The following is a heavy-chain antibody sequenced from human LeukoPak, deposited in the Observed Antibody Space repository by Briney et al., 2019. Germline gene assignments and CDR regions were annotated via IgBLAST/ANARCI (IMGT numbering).Heavy chain of an antibody. CDR2: IYTSGIT. J-gene: IGHJ3*02. CDR1: GGSISSYY. Sequence: SETLSLTCTVSGGSISSYYWSWIRQPAGGGLEWIGRIYTSGITNYNPSLKSRVTISLDKSKNQCSLKLSSVTAADTAVYYCARDIYYDSSEDAFDIWGQGKMVTVSS. CDR3: ARDIYYDSSEDAFDI. D-gene: IGHD3-22*01. V-gene: IGHV4-4*07.